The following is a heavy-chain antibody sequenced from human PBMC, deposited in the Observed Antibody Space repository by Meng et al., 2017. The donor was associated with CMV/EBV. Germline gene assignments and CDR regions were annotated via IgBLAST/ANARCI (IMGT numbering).Heavy chain of an antibody. Sequence: SETLSLTCAVYGGSFSGYYWSWIRQPPGKGLEWIGEINHSGSTNYNPSLKSRVAISVDTSKNQFSLKLSSVTAADTAVYYRARGPARLGYYWGQGTLVTVSS. D-gene: IGHD6-6*01. V-gene: IGHV4-34*01. J-gene: IGHJ4*02. CDR3: ARGPARLGYY. CDR2: INHSGST. CDR1: GGSFSGYY.